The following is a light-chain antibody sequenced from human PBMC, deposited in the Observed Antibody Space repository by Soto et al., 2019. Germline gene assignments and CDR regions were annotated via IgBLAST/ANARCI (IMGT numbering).Light chain of an antibody. CDR1: SSDVGAYNR. CDR2: EVS. CDR3: NAFTTTSTYV. V-gene: IGLV2-14*01. J-gene: IGLJ1*01. Sequence: QSFLTQPAAVSGSPGQSITISCTGTSSDVGAYNRVSWYQQYPGQAPKVIIYEVSNRPSGVSYRFSGSKSGNTASLTISGLQAEDEADYYCNAFTTTSTYVFGTGTKVTVL.